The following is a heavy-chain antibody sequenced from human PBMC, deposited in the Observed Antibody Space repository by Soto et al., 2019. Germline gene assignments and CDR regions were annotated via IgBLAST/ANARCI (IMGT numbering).Heavy chain of an antibody. Sequence: GGSLRLSCAASGFTFSSYAMHWVRQAPGKGLEWVAVISYDGSNKYYADSVKGRFTISRDNSKNTLYLQMNSLRAEDTAVYYCARDPSSYYDSSGYYSFLPDYWGQGTLVTVSS. V-gene: IGHV3-30-3*01. D-gene: IGHD3-22*01. CDR2: ISYDGSNK. CDR3: ARDPSSYYDSSGYYSFLPDY. CDR1: GFTFSSYA. J-gene: IGHJ4*02.